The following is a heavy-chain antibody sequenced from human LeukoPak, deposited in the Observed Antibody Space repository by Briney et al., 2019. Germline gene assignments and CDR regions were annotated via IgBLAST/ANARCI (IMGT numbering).Heavy chain of an antibody. Sequence: ASVKVSCKASGYTFTSYGISWVRQAPGQGLEWLGWISAYNGNTNYAQKFQGRVTMTRDTSISTAYMELSRLRSDDTAVYYCARARIVGTTPSDYWGQGTLVTVSS. J-gene: IGHJ4*02. V-gene: IGHV1-18*01. D-gene: IGHD1-26*01. CDR3: ARARIVGTTPSDY. CDR1: GYTFTSYG. CDR2: ISAYNGNT.